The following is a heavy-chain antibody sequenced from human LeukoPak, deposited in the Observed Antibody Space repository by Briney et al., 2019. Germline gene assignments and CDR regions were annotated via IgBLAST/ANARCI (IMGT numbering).Heavy chain of an antibody. J-gene: IGHJ4*02. V-gene: IGHV3-21*01. CDR1: GFTFSSYS. CDR2: ISSSSSYI. D-gene: IGHD2-2*01. CDR3: ARWGDIVVVPAAMAYFDY. Sequence: GGSLRLSCAASGFTFSSYSMNWVRQAPGKGLEWVSSISSSSSYIYYADSVKGRFTISRDNAKNSLYLQMNSLRAEDTAVYYCARWGDIVVVPAAMAYFDYWGQGTLVTVSS.